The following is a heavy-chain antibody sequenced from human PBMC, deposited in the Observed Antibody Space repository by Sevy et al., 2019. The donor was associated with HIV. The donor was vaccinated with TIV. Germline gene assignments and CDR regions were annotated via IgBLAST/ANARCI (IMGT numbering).Heavy chain of an antibody. V-gene: IGHV4-59*02. Sequence: SETLSLTCTVSGGSVSTYYWSWIRQPPGKVLEWIGYFHYSGNSNYNPSLKSRITISVDTSKNQFSLKLSSVTAADTVVYYCAGHWGGSYVYYFDYWGQGTLVTVSS. CDR1: GGSVSTYY. D-gene: IGHD1-26*01. J-gene: IGHJ4*02. CDR3: AGHWGGSYVYYFDY. CDR2: FHYSGNS.